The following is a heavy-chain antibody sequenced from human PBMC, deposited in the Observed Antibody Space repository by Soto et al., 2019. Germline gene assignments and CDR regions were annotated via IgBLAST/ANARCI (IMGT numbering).Heavy chain of an antibody. J-gene: IGHJ6*02. CDR1: GGTFSSYA. V-gene: IGHV1-69*06. CDR2: IIPIFGTA. CDR3: ARDPTSAEGMDV. Sequence: SVKVSCKASGGTFSSYAISWVRQAPGQGPEWMGGIIPIFGTANYAQKFQGRVTITADKSTSTAYMELSSLRSEDTAVYYCARDPTSAEGMDVWGQGTTVTVSS.